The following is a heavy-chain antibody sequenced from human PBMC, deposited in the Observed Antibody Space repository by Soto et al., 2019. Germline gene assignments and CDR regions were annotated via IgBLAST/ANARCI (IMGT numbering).Heavy chain of an antibody. CDR2: LSNTGRRT. V-gene: IGHV3-23*01. J-gene: IGHJ4*02. CDR1: VFPFGANA. CDR3: AKSFSSNWYDYFDY. D-gene: IGHD6-13*01. Sequence: PGGSLRLSCVVSVFPFGANAMSWVRQAPGKGLEWVSGLSNTGRRTSYADSVKGRFAISRDNSRNTLYLHMSSLRAEDTALYYCAKSFSSNWYDYFDYWGQGSLVTVSS.